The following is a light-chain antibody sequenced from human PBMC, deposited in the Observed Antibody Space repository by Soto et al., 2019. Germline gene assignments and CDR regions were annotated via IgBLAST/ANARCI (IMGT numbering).Light chain of an antibody. CDR1: SGHSSYA. Sequence: QPVLTQSPSASASLGASVKLTCTLSSGHSSYAIAWHQQQPEKGPRYLMKLNSDGSHSKGDGIPDRFSGSSSGAERYLTISSLQSEDEAAYYCQTWGTGPLVFGGGTKLTVL. CDR2: LNSDGSH. V-gene: IGLV4-69*01. CDR3: QTWGTGPLV. J-gene: IGLJ2*01.